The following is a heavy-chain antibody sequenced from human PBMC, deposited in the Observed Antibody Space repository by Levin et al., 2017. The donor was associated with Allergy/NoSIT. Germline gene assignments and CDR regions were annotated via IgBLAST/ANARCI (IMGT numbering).Heavy chain of an antibody. V-gene: IGHV4-34*01. D-gene: IGHD4-17*01. CDR3: ATSTVTTRRYYYYGMDV. CDR2: INHSGST. CDR1: GGSFSGSY. J-gene: IGHJ6*02. Sequence: SQTLSLTCAVYGGSFSGSYWSWIRQPPGKGLEWIGEINHSGSTNYNPSLKSRVTISVDTSKNQFSLKLSSVTAADTAVYYCATSTVTTRRYYYYGMDVWGQGTTVTVSS.